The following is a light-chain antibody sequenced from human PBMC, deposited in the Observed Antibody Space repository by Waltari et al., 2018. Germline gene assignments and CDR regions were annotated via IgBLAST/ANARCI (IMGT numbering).Light chain of an antibody. CDR1: SGSISTTSY. J-gene: IGLJ2*01. CDR2: KIN. CDR3: LMYMGSGIWV. Sequence: QTVVTQEPSLSVSPGGTVTLTCALSSGSISTTSYVSWYRQTPGQAPRPLIYKINSRSGGVPDRFSGSFLGNTAALTITGAQADDESDYYCLMYMGSGIWVFGGGTQVTVL. V-gene: IGLV8-61*01.